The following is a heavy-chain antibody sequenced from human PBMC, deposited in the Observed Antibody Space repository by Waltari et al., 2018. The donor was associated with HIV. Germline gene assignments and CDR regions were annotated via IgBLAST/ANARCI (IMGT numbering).Heavy chain of an antibody. D-gene: IGHD3-22*01. CDR1: GLTFSSYS. CDR3: ARETYYHDSSGPYFDY. J-gene: IGHJ4*02. V-gene: IGHV3-48*01. Sequence: EVQLVVSGGEFVQPGGYLRLSCAASGLTFSSYSMHWVRQAPGTGLVWVSYISRSSSHRYYADSVNARFTISRDNAKTSLCLQMNSLRAEDTAVYYWARETYYHDSSGPYFDYWGQGTLVTCSS. CDR2: ISRSSSHR.